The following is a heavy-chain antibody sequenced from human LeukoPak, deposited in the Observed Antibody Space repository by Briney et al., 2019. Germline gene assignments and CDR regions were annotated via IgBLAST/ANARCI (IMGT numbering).Heavy chain of an antibody. CDR2: IYYSGST. Sequence: SETLSLTCTVSGGSIGSSSYYWSWIRQPPGKGLEWIGYIYYSGSTYYNPSLKSRVTISVDTSKNQFSLKLSSVTAADTAVYYCARDTVWGSYRYGHNYFDYWGQGTLVTVSS. J-gene: IGHJ4*02. CDR1: GGSIGSSSYY. CDR3: ARDTVWGSYRYGHNYFDY. D-gene: IGHD3-16*02. V-gene: IGHV4-30-4*08.